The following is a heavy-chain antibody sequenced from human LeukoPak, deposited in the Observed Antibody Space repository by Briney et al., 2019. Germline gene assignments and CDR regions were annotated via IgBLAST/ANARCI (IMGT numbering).Heavy chain of an antibody. Sequence: GGSLRLSCAASGFTFSTYAMHWVRQAPGKGLEWVAVISYDGGSKYYADSVKGRFTISRDNSKNTLYLQMNSLRAEDTAVYYCARARSSCGYGDAFDIWGQGTMVTVSS. V-gene: IGHV3-30*04. CDR1: GFTFSTYA. D-gene: IGHD5-18*01. CDR3: ARARSSCGYGDAFDI. CDR2: ISYDGGSK. J-gene: IGHJ3*02.